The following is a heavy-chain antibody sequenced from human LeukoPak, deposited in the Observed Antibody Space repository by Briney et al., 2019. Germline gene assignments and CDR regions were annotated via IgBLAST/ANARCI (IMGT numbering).Heavy chain of an antibody. CDR1: GGSITNTNW. J-gene: IGHJ4*02. CDR2: VNLQGST. CDR3: AREGGPYRPLDY. V-gene: IGHV4-4*02. Sequence: SETLSLTRGVSGGSITNTNWTWVRQPPGKGLEWIGEVNLQGSTNYNPSLMGRVAISVDTSENHISLQLTSVTAADTAVYYCAREGGPYRPLDYSGQGTLVTVSS.